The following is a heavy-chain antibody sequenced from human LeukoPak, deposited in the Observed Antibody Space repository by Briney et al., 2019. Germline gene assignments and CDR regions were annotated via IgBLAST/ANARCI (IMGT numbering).Heavy chain of an antibody. Sequence: PSETLSLTCTVSGGSISSYYWSWIRQPPGKGLEWIGYIYYSGSTNYNPSLKSRVTISVDTSKNQFSLKLSSVTATDTAVYYCARLHELYYFDYWGQGTLVTVSS. V-gene: IGHV4-59*08. D-gene: IGHD1-26*01. CDR2: IYYSGST. CDR1: GGSISSYY. CDR3: ARLHELYYFDY. J-gene: IGHJ4*02.